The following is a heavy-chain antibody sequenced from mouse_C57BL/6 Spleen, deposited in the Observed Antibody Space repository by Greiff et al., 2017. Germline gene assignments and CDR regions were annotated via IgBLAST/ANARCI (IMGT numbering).Heavy chain of an antibody. CDR3: AMVRWGNYFDY. Sequence: QVQLQQSGAELVKPGASVKLSCKASGYTFTSYWMQWVKQRPGQGLEWIGEIDPSDGYTNYNQKFKGKATLTVDTSSSTAYMQLSSLTSEDSAVYYCAMVRWGNYFDYWGQGTTVTVSS. CDR1: GYTFTSYW. J-gene: IGHJ2*01. D-gene: IGHD2-2*01. V-gene: IGHV1-50*01. CDR2: IDPSDGYT.